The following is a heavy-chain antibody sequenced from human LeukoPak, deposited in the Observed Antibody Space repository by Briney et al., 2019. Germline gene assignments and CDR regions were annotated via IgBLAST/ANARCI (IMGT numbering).Heavy chain of an antibody. CDR1: GFTFSNYA. Sequence: GGSLRLSRSASGFTFSNYAMSWVRQARGKGLEWVSGILGSGGATFYADSVEGRFTISRDNSKNTLYLLMNSLRAEDTAVYYCAKDESLSGVKYFASWGQGTLVTVSS. J-gene: IGHJ4*02. CDR3: AKDESLSGVKYFAS. CDR2: ILGSGGAT. D-gene: IGHD3-10*01. V-gene: IGHV3-23*01.